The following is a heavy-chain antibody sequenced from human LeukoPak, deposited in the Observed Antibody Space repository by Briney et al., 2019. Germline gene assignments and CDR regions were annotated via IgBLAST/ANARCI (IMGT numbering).Heavy chain of an antibody. D-gene: IGHD6-19*01. Sequence: LSLTXXVSGGSTSSYYWSWIRQPPGKGLEWIGYIYYSGSTNYNPSLKSRVTISVDTSKNQFSLKLSSVTAADTAVYYCAAAGYSSGWYGDYYXGMDXXG. V-gene: IGHV4-59*08. J-gene: IGHJ6*02. CDR3: AAAGYSSGWYGDYYXGMDX. CDR2: IYYSGST. CDR1: GGSTSSYY.